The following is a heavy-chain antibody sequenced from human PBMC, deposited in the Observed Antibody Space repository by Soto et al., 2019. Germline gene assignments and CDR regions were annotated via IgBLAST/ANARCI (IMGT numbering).Heavy chain of an antibody. D-gene: IGHD3-3*01. Sequence: ETLSLTCTVSGGSISSYYWTWIRQPPGKGLEWIGRVYTIGGPHYNPSLRGRVTVSVDTSRDQVSLGLRYVTRADTAVYYCARDQYDFRSGSSSSAMDVWGQGTTVTVSS. J-gene: IGHJ6*02. V-gene: IGHV4-4*07. CDR3: ARDQYDFRSGSSSSAMDV. CDR2: VYTIGGP. CDR1: GGSISSYY.